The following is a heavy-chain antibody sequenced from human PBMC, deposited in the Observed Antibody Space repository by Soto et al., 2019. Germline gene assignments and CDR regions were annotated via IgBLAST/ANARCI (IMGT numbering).Heavy chain of an antibody. J-gene: IGHJ4*02. CDR2: IYYNGDT. Sequence: LSLTCTVSGGPFPSGGYYWSWIRQEPGKCLEWIGYIYYNGDTSYNPSLRSRVTISADTSKTKFSLNLSSVTSADTAVYYCARGDSQVSSVFDYWAQGMLVTVSS. CDR3: ARGDSQVSSVFDY. CDR1: GGPFPSGGYY. V-gene: IGHV4-31*03. D-gene: IGHD3-16*01.